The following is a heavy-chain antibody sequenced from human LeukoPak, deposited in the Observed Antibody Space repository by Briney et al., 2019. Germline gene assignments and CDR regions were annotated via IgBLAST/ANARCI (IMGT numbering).Heavy chain of an antibody. Sequence: PGGSLRLSCAASGFTFSTYAMHWVRQPPGKGLEWVAVISYGGSNKYYADSVKGRFTISRDNSKNTLYLQMNCLSAEDTAVYYCARGSYSYDSSDYYRQSGYGMDVWGQGTTVTVSS. D-gene: IGHD3-22*01. CDR1: GFTFSTYA. V-gene: IGHV3-30-3*01. CDR2: ISYGGSNK. CDR3: ARGSYSYDSSDYYRQSGYGMDV. J-gene: IGHJ6*02.